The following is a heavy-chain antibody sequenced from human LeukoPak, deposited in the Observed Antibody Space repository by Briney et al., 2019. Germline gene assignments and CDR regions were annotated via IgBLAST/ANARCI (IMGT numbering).Heavy chain of an antibody. CDR3: ARGPRITGTGPPRRFDY. D-gene: IGHD1-20*01. J-gene: IGHJ4*02. V-gene: IGHV1-2*06. CDR1: GYTFTGYY. CDR2: INPNSGVT. Sequence: ASVKVSCKASGYTFTGYYMHWVRQAPRQGLEWMGRINPNSGVTNYTQKIQGMVTMTTNTSISTAYMELSRLRSEGTPVYYCARGPRITGTGPPRRFDYWGQGTLVTVSS.